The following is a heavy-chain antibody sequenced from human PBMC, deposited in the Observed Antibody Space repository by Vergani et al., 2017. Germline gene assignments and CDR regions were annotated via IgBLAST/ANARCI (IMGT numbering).Heavy chain of an antibody. J-gene: IGHJ5*02. CDR2: INPSGGST. V-gene: IGHV1-46*01. CDR1: GYTFTSYY. D-gene: IGHD6-19*01. Sequence: QVQLVQSGAEVKKPGASVKVSCKASGYTFTSYYMHWVRQAPGQGLEWMGIINPSGGSTSYAQKFQGRVTMTRDTSTSTVYMELSNLRSEDTAVYYCARGLSQWLVLGWFDPWGQGTLVTVSS. CDR3: ARGLSQWLVLGWFDP.